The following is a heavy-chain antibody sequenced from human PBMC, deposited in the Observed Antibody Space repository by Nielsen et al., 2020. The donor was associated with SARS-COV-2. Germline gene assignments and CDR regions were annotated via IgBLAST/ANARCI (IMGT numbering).Heavy chain of an antibody. Sequence: GESLKISCAASGFTFSNFWMSWVRQAPGKGLEWVANIKHDGSEMYYVDSVKGRFIISRDSANSSLYLQMNSLRAEDTAVYYCTREYKGGSSDYWGQGTLVTVSS. V-gene: IGHV3-7*03. CDR1: GFTFSNFW. CDR3: TREYKGGSSDY. D-gene: IGHD6-6*01. J-gene: IGHJ4*02. CDR2: IKHDGSEM.